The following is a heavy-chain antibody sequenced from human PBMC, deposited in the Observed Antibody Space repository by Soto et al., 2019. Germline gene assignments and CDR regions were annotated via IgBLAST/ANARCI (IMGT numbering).Heavy chain of an antibody. Sequence: PGGSLRLSCVASGFTFSSYAMHWVRQAPGKGLECVAVISYDGSNKYYTDSVKGRFTISRDTSKSAVYLQMNSLRAEDTAVYYCARDPYSSGWSFLEYWGQGTLVTVSS. J-gene: IGHJ4*02. V-gene: IGHV3-30-3*01. D-gene: IGHD6-19*01. CDR2: ISYDGSNK. CDR1: GFTFSSYA. CDR3: ARDPYSSGWSFLEY.